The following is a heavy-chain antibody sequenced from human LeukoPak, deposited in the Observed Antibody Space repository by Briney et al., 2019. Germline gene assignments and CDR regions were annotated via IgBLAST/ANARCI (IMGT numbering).Heavy chain of an antibody. D-gene: IGHD2-8*02. CDR2: IYYSGIT. CDR3: GKHLGRPNTGIDS. CDR1: GYSINSGYD. V-gene: IGHV4-38-2*01. J-gene: IGHJ4*02. Sequence: SETLSLTCVVSGYSINSGYDWGWTRQSPGKGLEWIGSIYYSGITSYNPSLKTRVIISADTSKNQFSLNLNSVTAGDTAVYYCGKHLGRPNTGIDSWGQGTLVTVSS.